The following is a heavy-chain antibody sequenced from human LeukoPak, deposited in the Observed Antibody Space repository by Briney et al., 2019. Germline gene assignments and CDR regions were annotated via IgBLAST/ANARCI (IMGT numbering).Heavy chain of an antibody. V-gene: IGHV1-2*02. CDR1: GYTFTGYY. Sequence: ASVTVSCKASGYTFTGYYMHWVRQAPGQGLEWMGWINPNSGGTNYAQKFQGRVTMTRDTSISTAYMELSRLRSDDTAVYYCARGLRFLEWSGGFDPWGQGTLVTVSS. J-gene: IGHJ5*02. D-gene: IGHD3-3*01. CDR2: INPNSGGT. CDR3: ARGLRFLEWSGGFDP.